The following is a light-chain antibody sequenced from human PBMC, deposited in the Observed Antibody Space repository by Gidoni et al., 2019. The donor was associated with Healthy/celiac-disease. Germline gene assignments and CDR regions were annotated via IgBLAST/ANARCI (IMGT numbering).Light chain of an antibody. CDR1: QSLLHSNGYNY. CDR2: LGS. J-gene: IGKJ1*01. CDR3: MQAIQTPA. Sequence: DIVMTQSPLSLPVTPGEPASISCRSSQSLLHSNGYNYLDWYLQKPGQSPQLLIYLGSNRASGVPDRFSGSGSSTDFTLKISRVEAEDVGVYYCMQAIQTPAFGQGTKVEIK. V-gene: IGKV2-28*01.